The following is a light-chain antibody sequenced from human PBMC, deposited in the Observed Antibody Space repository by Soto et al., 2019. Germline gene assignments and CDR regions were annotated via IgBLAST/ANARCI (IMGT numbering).Light chain of an antibody. V-gene: IGKV1-5*01. CDR2: DAS. CDR1: QSISNG. CDR3: QVYDGY. Sequence: DIQMTQSPSTLSASVGDRVTITCRASQSISNGLAWYQQKPGKAPNLLLYDASSLGSGVPSRFSGSQSGTEFTLTISSLQPDDSATYYCQVYDGYFGEGTKLEIK. J-gene: IGKJ2*01.